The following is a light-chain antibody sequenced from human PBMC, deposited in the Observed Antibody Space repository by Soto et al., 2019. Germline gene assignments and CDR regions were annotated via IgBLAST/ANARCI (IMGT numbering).Light chain of an antibody. J-gene: IGLJ1*01. V-gene: IGLV2-14*01. CDR2: EVS. CDR3: SSYTSSNALEV. Sequence: QSALNQPASVSGSPGQSITISCTGTSSDVGGSDYVSWYQHHPHRAPKLLIYEVSYRPSGVSDRFSGSKSGNTASPTISGLQAEDEADYYCSSYTSSNALEVFGIGTKVTVL. CDR1: SSDVGGSDY.